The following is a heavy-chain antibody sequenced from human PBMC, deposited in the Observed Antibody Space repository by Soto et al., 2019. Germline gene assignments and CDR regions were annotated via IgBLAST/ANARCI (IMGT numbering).Heavy chain of an antibody. CDR3: VRASIEAGGTDYFAF. V-gene: IGHV3-33*01. Sequence: QVQLVESGGGVVQPGKSLRLSCAASGFSFSSHDMHWVRQAPGKGLEWVAGVWYDGSNKYYADPVQGRFTCFRDNTKDTVYLLMKSLSVDDTGIYYCVRASIEAGGTDYFAFWGQGILVTVSS. CDR1: GFSFSSHD. CDR2: VWYDGSNK. J-gene: IGHJ4*02. D-gene: IGHD6-13*01.